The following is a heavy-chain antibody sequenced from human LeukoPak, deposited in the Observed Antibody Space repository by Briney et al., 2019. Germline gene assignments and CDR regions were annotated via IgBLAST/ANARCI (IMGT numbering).Heavy chain of an antibody. J-gene: IGHJ6*02. Sequence: GGSLRLSCAASGFTLSSYAMSWVRQAPGKGLEWVSATSGSGGSTYYVDSVKGRFTISRDNSKNTLYLQTNSLRAEDTAVYYCAKGRLSGVVVAGYGMDVWGQGTTVTVYS. CDR1: GFTLSSYA. CDR3: AKGRLSGVVVAGYGMDV. CDR2: TSGSGGST. V-gene: IGHV3-23*01. D-gene: IGHD6-19*01.